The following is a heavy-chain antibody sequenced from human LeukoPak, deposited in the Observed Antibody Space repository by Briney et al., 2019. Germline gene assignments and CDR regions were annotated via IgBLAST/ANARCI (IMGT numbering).Heavy chain of an antibody. CDR2: ISAYNGNT. CDR3: ARDYGRDSNYWFDP. D-gene: IGHD4-11*01. V-gene: IGHV1-18*01. Sequence: ASVKVSCKASGYTFTSYGISWVRQAPGQGLEWMGWISAYNGNTNYAQKLQGRVTMTTDTSTSTAYMELRSLRSDDTAVYYCARDYGRDSNYWFDPWGQGTPVTVSS. J-gene: IGHJ5*02. CDR1: GYTFTSYG.